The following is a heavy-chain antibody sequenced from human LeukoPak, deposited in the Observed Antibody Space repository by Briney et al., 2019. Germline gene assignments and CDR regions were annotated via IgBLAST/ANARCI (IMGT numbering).Heavy chain of an antibody. V-gene: IGHV3-21*01. CDR2: ISSSSSSYI. Sequence: GGSLRLSCAASGFTFSSYSMNWVRQAPGKGLEWVSSISSSSSSYIYYADSVKGRFTISRDNAKNSLYLQMNSLRAEDTAVYYCARVLGNYYGSGSSPDYWGQGTLVTVSS. CDR3: ARVLGNYYGSGSSPDY. CDR1: GFTFSSYS. D-gene: IGHD3-10*01. J-gene: IGHJ4*02.